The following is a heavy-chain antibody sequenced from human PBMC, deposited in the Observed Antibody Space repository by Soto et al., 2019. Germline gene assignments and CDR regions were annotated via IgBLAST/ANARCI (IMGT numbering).Heavy chain of an antibody. Sequence: QEQLVQSGAEVKKPGASVKVSCKSSGYTFIGYYMHWARQAPGQGLEWMGWINPNSGGSNSAQKFQARVTMTRETSISTADMELSRLRSDDTAVYYCARDYGGATLDYFDYCGQGTLVTVSS. D-gene: IGHD1-26*01. CDR2: INPNSGGS. CDR1: GYTFIGYY. CDR3: ARDYGGATLDYFDY. J-gene: IGHJ4*02. V-gene: IGHV1-2*02.